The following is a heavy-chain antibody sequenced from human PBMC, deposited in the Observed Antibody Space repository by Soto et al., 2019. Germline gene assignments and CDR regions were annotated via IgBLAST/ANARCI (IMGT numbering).Heavy chain of an antibody. CDR1: GGSVSSGSYY. CDR3: AGNEYSSSSFDY. D-gene: IGHD6-6*01. CDR2: IYYSGST. Sequence: SETLSLTCTVSGGSVSSGSYYWSWIRQPPGKGLEWIGYIYYSGSTNYNPSLKSRVTISVDTSKNQFSLKLSSVTAADTAVYYCAGNEYSSSSFDYWGQGTLVTVSS. V-gene: IGHV4-61*01. J-gene: IGHJ4*02.